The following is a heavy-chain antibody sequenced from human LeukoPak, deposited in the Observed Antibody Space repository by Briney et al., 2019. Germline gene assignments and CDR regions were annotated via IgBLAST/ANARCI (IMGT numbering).Heavy chain of an antibody. Sequence: PGGSLRLSCAASGFTFSSYGMHWVRQAPGKGLEWVAVIWYDGSNKYYADSVKGRFTISRDNSKNTLYLQMNSLRAEDTAVYYCAREIQTAKVNNYYYGMDVWGQGTTVTVSS. D-gene: IGHD5-18*01. CDR2: IWYDGSNK. J-gene: IGHJ6*02. CDR3: AREIQTAKVNNYYYGMDV. V-gene: IGHV3-33*01. CDR1: GFTFSSYG.